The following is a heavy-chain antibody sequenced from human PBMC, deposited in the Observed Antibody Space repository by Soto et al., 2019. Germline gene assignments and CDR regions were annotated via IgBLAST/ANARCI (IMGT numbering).Heavy chain of an antibody. CDR3: ARQRAWNDAFDF. V-gene: IGHV5-51*01. CDR1: GYSFTTSW. D-gene: IGHD1-1*01. CDR2: IYPQDSDT. Sequence: GESLKISCQGSGYSFTTSWIGWVRQMPGKGLEWMGVIYPQDSDTRYSPSFQGQVTFSADTSLSTAYLQWNSLKASDTATYYCARQRAWNDAFDFWGQGTLVTV. J-gene: IGHJ4*02.